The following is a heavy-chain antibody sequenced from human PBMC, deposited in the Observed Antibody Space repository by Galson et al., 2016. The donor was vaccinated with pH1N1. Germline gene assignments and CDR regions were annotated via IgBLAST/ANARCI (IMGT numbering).Heavy chain of an antibody. CDR1: GVSISGYY. V-gene: IGHV4-59*01. J-gene: IGHJ3*02. D-gene: IGHD5-18*01. CDR3: ARSGSRYGSDAFDM. CDR2: IYYNGHT. Sequence: ETLSLTCSVSGVSISGYYWGWIRQSPGKGLDYVGYIYYNGHTNYGPSLKSRVTMSLDMSKNQFSLKLTSVTAADTAVYFCARSGSRYGSDAFDMWGQGTTVTVSS.